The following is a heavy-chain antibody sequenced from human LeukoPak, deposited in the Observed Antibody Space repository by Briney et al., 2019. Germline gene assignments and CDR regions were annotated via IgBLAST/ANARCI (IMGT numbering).Heavy chain of an antibody. V-gene: IGHV1-18*01. CDR1: GYSFTSYG. CDR2: ISAYNGNT. Sequence: ASVNVSCKASGYSFTSYGISWVRQAPGQGLEWMGWISAYNGNTNYAQKLQGRVTMTTDTSTSTAYMELGSLRSDDTAVYYCASATPYYYDSSGYSDYYYGMDVWGQGTTVTVSS. J-gene: IGHJ6*02. CDR3: ASATPYYYDSSGYSDYYYGMDV. D-gene: IGHD3-22*01.